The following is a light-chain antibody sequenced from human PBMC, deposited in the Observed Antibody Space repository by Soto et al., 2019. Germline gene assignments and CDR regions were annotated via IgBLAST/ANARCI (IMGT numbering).Light chain of an antibody. CDR2: EVT. CDR3: CSYASSTSYVI. V-gene: IGLV2-23*02. Sequence: SLLTQHAPVSGSPGQSITIACAGTNSDVGRYNLVSWDQQRPGQAPQVLIYEVTKRPSGVSDRFSGSKSGNTASLTISRLQAEDEGEYFCCSYASSTSYVIFGGGTK. CDR1: NSDVGRYNL. J-gene: IGLJ2*01.